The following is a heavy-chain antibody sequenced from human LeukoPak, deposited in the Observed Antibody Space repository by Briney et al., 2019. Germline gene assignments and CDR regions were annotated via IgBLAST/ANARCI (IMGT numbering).Heavy chain of an antibody. J-gene: IGHJ3*02. V-gene: IGHV4-59*01. CDR1: GGSISSYY. CDR3: ARDDYGDYVRAFDI. CDR2: IYYSGST. D-gene: IGHD4-17*01. Sequence: SETLSLTCTVSGGSISSYYWSWIRQPPGKGLEWIGYIYYSGSTNYNPSLKSRVTISVDTSKNQFSLKLSSVTAADTAVYYSARDDYGDYVRAFDIWGQGTMVTVSS.